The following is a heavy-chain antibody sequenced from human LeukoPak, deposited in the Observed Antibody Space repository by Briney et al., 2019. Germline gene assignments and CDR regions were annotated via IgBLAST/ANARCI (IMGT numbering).Heavy chain of an antibody. V-gene: IGHV3-66*01. J-gene: IGHJ4*02. D-gene: IGHD3-9*01. Sequence: PGGSLRLSCAASGFIVSSNYMSWVRQAPGKGLEWVSVIYSGGSTYYADSVKGRFTISRDNSKNTLYLQMNSLRAEDTAVYYCARSPYDILTGYYPDYWGQGTLVTVSS. CDR2: IYSGGST. CDR3: ARSPYDILTGYYPDY. CDR1: GFIVSSNY.